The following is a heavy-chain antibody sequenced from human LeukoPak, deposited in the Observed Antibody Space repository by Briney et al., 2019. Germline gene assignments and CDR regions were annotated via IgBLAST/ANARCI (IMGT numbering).Heavy chain of an antibody. D-gene: IGHD2-15*01. CDR2: IWYGGSNK. CDR1: GFTFSSYG. CDR3: AKERNDCSGGSCYYLDAFDI. Sequence: PGGSLRLSCAASGFTFSSYGMHWVRQAPGKGLEWVAVIWYGGSNKYYADSVKGRFTISRDNSKNTLYLQMNSLRAEDTAVYYCAKERNDCSGGSCYYLDAFDIWGQGTMVTVSS. J-gene: IGHJ3*02. V-gene: IGHV3-33*06.